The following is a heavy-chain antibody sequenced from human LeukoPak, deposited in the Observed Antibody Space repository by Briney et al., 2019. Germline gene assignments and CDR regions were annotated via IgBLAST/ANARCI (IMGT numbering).Heavy chain of an antibody. CDR3: ARDYSGYDDNWFDS. D-gene: IGHD5-12*01. CDR1: GYTFTSYG. V-gene: IGHV1-18*01. J-gene: IGHJ5*01. CDR2: ISAYNGNT. Sequence: ASVKVSCKASGYTFTSYGISWVRQAPGQGLEWMGWISAYNGNTNYAQKLQGRVTMTTDTSTSTAYMELRSLRSDDTAVYYCARDYSGYDDNWFDSWGQGTLVTVSS.